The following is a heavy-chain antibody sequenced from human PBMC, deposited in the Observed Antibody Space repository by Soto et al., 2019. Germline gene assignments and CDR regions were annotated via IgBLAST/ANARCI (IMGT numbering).Heavy chain of an antibody. D-gene: IGHD3-16*01. J-gene: IGHJ6*03. Sequence: SETLSLTCTVSGGSISSYYWSWIRQPPGKGLEWIGYIYYSGSTNYNPSLKSRVTISLDTSKNHFSLKLSSVTPADTAVYYCARLGGYYYRAVWGKGTTVPVSS. CDR3: ARLGGYYYRAV. V-gene: IGHV4-59*01. CDR1: GGSISSYY. CDR2: IYYSGST.